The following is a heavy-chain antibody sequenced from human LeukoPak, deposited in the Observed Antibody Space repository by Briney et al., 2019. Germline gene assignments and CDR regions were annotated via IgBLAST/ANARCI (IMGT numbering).Heavy chain of an antibody. D-gene: IGHD6-19*01. CDR3: AKDRKPGIAVPGYKYFDY. V-gene: IGHV3-23*01. CDR2: ISGSGGST. Sequence: GSLRLSCAASGFTFSSYAMSWVRQAPGKGLEWVSAISGSGGSTYYADSVKGRFTISRDNPKNTLYLQMNSLRAEDTAVYYCAKDRKPGIAVPGYKYFDYWGQGTLVTVSS. CDR1: GFTFSSYA. J-gene: IGHJ4*02.